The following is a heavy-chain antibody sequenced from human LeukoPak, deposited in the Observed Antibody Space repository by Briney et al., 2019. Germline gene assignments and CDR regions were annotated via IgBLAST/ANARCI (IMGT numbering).Heavy chain of an antibody. Sequence: SETLSLTCTVSGGSLSSTRYYWGWIRQPPGKGLEWIGYIYYSGSTYYNPSLKSRVTISVDTSKNQFSLKLSSVTAADTAVYYCARERRDGYNLDYWGQGTLVTVSS. V-gene: IGHV4-31*03. CDR2: IYYSGST. CDR3: ARERRDGYNLDY. CDR1: GGSLSSTRYY. J-gene: IGHJ4*02. D-gene: IGHD5-24*01.